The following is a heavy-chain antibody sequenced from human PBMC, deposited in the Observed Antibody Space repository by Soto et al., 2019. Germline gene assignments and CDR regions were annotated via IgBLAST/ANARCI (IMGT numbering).Heavy chain of an antibody. V-gene: IGHV4-31*03. CDR3: ARAGDFCSGYYIAVLARAFEI. D-gene: IGHD3-3*01. Sequence: QVQLQESGPGLVKPSQTLSLTCTVSGGSISRGGYYWRWIRQHPGQGLEWIGYIYYSGSTYYNPSLKSRVTISVDTSKNQFSLKLSSVTAAYTAVYYCARAGDFCSGYYIAVLARAFEIWGQGTMFTVSS. CDR1: GGSISRGGYY. CDR2: IYYSGST. J-gene: IGHJ3*02.